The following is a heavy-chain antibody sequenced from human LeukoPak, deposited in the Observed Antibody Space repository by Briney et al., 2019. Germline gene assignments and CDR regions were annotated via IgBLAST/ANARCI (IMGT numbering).Heavy chain of an antibody. CDR2: ISLNSGSI. V-gene: IGHV3-9*01. CDR3: AKDFEGWGTKAYFDY. Sequence: GGSLRLSCAASGFTFDDYAMHWVRQAPGKGLEWVSGISLNSGSIGYADSVKGRFTISRDNAKNSLYLQMNSLRAEDTALYYCAKDFEGWGTKAYFDYWGQGTLVTVSS. CDR1: GFTFDDYA. J-gene: IGHJ4*02. D-gene: IGHD3-16*01.